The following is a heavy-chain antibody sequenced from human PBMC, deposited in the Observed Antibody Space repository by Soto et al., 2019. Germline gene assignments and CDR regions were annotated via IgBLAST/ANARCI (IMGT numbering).Heavy chain of an antibody. J-gene: IGHJ4*02. V-gene: IGHV4-39*01. D-gene: IGHD3-9*01. CDR1: GGTVRSTIYS. CDR3: GRLEGLATISCYFDY. Sequence: PSGSLYLTCTVCGGTVRSTIYSWAWVHQPPGKGLEWIGSVYYSGSTYYNPSLESRVTISVDKSKNQFSLKLMSLSAADTAVYYCGRLEGLATISCYFDYWGQGALVTVSS. CDR2: VYYSGST.